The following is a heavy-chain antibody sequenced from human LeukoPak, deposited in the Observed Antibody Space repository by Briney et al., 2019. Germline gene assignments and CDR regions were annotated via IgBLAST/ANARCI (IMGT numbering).Heavy chain of an antibody. J-gene: IGHJ4*02. D-gene: IGHD3-3*01. CDR2: IYYSGST. V-gene: IGHV4-30-4*08. Sequence: SQTLSLTCTVSGGSISSGDYYWSWIRQPPGKGLEWIGYIYYSGSTYYNPSLKSRVTISVDTSKNQFSLKLSSVTDADTAVYYCASSNYDFWSGYGRAYYFDYWGQGTLVTVSS. CDR3: ASSNYDFWSGYGRAYYFDY. CDR1: GGSISSGDYY.